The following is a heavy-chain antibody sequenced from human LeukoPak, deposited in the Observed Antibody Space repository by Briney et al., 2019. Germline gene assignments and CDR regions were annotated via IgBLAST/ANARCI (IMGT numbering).Heavy chain of an antibody. CDR1: GFTFSSYA. CDR3: ARDTADSSGYHY. J-gene: IGHJ4*02. V-gene: IGHV3-53*01. Sequence: AGGSLRLSCAASGFTFSSYAMSWVRQAPGKGLEWVSIIYSGGSTYYADSVKGRFTISRDNSKNTLYLQMNSLRAEDTAVYYCARDTADSSGYHYWGQGTLVTVSS. CDR2: IYSGGST. D-gene: IGHD3-22*01.